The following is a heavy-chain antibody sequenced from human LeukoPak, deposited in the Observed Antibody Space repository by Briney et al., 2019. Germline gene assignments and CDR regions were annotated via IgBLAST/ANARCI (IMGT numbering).Heavy chain of an antibody. CDR2: INSDGSST. J-gene: IGHJ4*02. Sequence: GGSLRLSCAASGFTFSSYWMHWVRQAPGKGLVWVSRINSDGSSTSYADSVKGRFTISRDNSKNTLYLQMNSLRAEDTAVYYCARRYCSSTSCYGVYGAFDYWGQGTLVTVSS. CDR3: ARRYCSSTSCYGVYGAFDY. CDR1: GFTFSSYW. D-gene: IGHD2-2*01. V-gene: IGHV3-74*01.